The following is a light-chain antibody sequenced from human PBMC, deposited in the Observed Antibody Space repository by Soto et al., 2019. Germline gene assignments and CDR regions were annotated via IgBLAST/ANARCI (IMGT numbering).Light chain of an antibody. J-gene: IGLJ2*01. Sequence: QSALTQPASVSGSPGQSITISCTGTSSDVGRYNYVSWYQQHPGKAPKLIIYEVSDRPSGVSNRFSGSKSGNTASLTISGLQAEDEADYYCTSYTSIDTRHVLFGGGTKVTVL. CDR2: EVS. CDR1: SSDVGRYNY. V-gene: IGLV2-14*01. CDR3: TSYTSIDTRHVL.